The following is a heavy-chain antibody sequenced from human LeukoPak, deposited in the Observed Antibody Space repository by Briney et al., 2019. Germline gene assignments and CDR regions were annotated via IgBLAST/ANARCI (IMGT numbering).Heavy chain of an antibody. J-gene: IGHJ6*02. Sequence: SETLSLTCTVSGGSISSSSYYWGWIRQPPGKGLEWIGSIYYSGSTYYNPSLKSRVTISVDTSKNQFSLKLSSVTAADTAVYYRARTYCSGGSCYSAPLYYYYYGMDVWGQGTTVTVSS. CDR2: IYYSGST. CDR1: GGSISSSSYY. D-gene: IGHD2-15*01. V-gene: IGHV4-39*01. CDR3: ARTYCSGGSCYSAPLYYYYYGMDV.